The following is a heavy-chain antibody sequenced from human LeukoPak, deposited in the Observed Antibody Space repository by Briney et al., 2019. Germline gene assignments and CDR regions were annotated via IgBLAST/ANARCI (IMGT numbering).Heavy chain of an antibody. CDR2: MNPNSGNT. Sequence: ASVKVSCKASGYTFTSYDINWVRQATGQGLEWMGWMNPNSGNTGYAQKFQGRVTMTRNTSISTAYMELSSLRSEGTAVYYCARVAGHWNYVNYYYYYYMDVWGKGTTVTVSS. V-gene: IGHV1-8*01. J-gene: IGHJ6*03. CDR1: GYTFTSYD. CDR3: ARVAGHWNYVNYYYYYYMDV. D-gene: IGHD1-7*01.